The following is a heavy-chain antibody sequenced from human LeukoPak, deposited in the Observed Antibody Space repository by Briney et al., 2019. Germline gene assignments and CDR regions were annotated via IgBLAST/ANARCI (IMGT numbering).Heavy chain of an antibody. CDR3: ARGRGCSSTSCYPDY. CDR1: GFTFIDYR. CDR2: ISPSRSYI. D-gene: IGHD2-2*01. V-gene: IGHV3-21*01. Sequence: GGSLRLSCAASGFTFIDYRMSWVRQAPGRGLEWVSSISPSRSYIYYADSVKGRFTISRDNAKSPLFLQMNSLRDEDTAVYYCARGRGCSSTSCYPDYWGQGTLVTVSS. J-gene: IGHJ4*02.